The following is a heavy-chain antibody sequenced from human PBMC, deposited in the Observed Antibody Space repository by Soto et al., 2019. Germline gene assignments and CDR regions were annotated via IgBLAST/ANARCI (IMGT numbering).Heavy chain of an antibody. CDR2: IWYDGSNK. V-gene: IGHV3-33*01. J-gene: IGHJ6*02. D-gene: IGHD2-2*01. CDR3: ARAIAGYCSSTSCYYYYGMDV. CDR1: GFTFSSYG. Sequence: GGSLRLSCAASGFTFSSYGMHWVRQAPGKGLEWVAVIWYDGSNKYYADSAKGRFTISRDNSKNTLYLQMNSLRAEDTAVYYCARAIAGYCSSTSCYYYYGMDVWGQGTTVTVSS.